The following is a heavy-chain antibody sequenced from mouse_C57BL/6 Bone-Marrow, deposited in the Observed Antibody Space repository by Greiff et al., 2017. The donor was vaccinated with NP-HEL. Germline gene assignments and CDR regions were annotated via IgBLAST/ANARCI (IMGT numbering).Heavy chain of an antibody. CDR1: GYTFTSYG. D-gene: IGHD1-1*01. CDR2: IYPRSGNT. V-gene: IGHV1-81*01. J-gene: IGHJ1*03. Sequence: QVQLQQSGAELARPGASVKLSCKASGYTFTSYGISWVKQRTGQGLEWIGEIYPRSGNTYYNEQFKGKATLTADKSSSTAYMELRSLTSEGSAVYFCARRGTTVAPYWYFDVWGTGTTVTVSS. CDR3: ARRGTTVAPYWYFDV.